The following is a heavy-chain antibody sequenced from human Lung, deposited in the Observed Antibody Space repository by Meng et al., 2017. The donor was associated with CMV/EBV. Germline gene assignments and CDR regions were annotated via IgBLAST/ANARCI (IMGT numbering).Heavy chain of an antibody. J-gene: IGHJ4*02. CDR2: IYHSGST. V-gene: IGHV4-38-2*02. Sequence: SETLSLXCTVSGYSISSGYYWGWIRQPPGKGLEWIGSIYHSGSTYYNPSLKSRVTISVDTSKNQFSLKLSSVTAADTAVYYCARVSCSSTSCYDYWVQGTLVTVSS. CDR1: GYSISSGYY. D-gene: IGHD2-2*01. CDR3: ARVSCSSTSCYDY.